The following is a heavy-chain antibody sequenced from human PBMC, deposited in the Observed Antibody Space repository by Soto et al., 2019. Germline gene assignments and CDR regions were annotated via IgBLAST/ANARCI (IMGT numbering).Heavy chain of an antibody. V-gene: IGHV3-64D*06. Sequence: QPGGSLRLSXSVFGFAFSNYAMHWVRQAPGKGLQYVSSISSNGGSTYYADSVKGRFTISRDNSKNTLYLQMSSLRLEDTAVYYCVKDRYVDYWGQGSLVTVSS. CDR2: ISSNGGST. CDR1: GFAFSNYA. CDR3: VKDRYVDY. J-gene: IGHJ4*02.